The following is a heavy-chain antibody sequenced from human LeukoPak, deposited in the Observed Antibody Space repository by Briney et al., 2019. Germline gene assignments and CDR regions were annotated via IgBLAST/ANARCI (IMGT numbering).Heavy chain of an antibody. D-gene: IGHD3-10*01. CDR1: GFTFFSYG. V-gene: IGHV3-30*18. CDR3: AKGRGGDYNYGSYYFDY. Sequence: GGSLRLSCAASGFTFFSYGMPWVRQAPGKGLEWVAVISSDGSFKYYADSVTGRFTISRDNSKNTLYLQMNSLRAEDTAVYYCAKGRGGDYNYGSYYFDYWGQGTLVTVSS. CDR2: ISSDGSFK. J-gene: IGHJ4*02.